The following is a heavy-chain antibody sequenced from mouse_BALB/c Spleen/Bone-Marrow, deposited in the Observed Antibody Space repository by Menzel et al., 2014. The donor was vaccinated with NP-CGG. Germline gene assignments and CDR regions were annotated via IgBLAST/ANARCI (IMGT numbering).Heavy chain of an antibody. CDR1: VYTFTSYW. Sequence: EVQLQQSGTVLARPGASVKMSCKASVYTFTSYWMHWVKQRPGQGLEWIGAIYPGNSDTSYNQKFKGKAKLTAVTSTSTAYMELSSLTNEDSAVYYCTRSYERYYAMDYWGQGTSVTVSS. CDR2: IYPGNSDT. D-gene: IGHD1-1*01. J-gene: IGHJ4*01. V-gene: IGHV1-5*01. CDR3: TRSYERYYAMDY.